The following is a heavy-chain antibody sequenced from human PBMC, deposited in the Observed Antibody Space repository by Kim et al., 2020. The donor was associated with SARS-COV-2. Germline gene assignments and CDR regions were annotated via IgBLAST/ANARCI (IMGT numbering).Heavy chain of an antibody. D-gene: IGHD3-22*01. CDR3: ARARITMIVVDAFDI. Sequence: PSLKRRVTRSVDTSKNQFSLKLSSVTAADTAVYYCARARITMIVVDAFDIWGQGTMVTVSS. J-gene: IGHJ3*02. V-gene: IGHV4-31*02.